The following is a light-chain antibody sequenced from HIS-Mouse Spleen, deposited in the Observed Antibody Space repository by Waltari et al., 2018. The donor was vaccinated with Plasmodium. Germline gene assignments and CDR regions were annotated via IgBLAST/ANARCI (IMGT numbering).Light chain of an antibody. CDR2: DAS. J-gene: IGKJ3*01. CDR3: QQYDNLPPLFT. V-gene: IGKV1-33*01. Sequence: DIQMTQSPSSLSASVGDRVTITCQASQDISNYLNWDQQKPGKAPKLLIYDASNLETGVPSRFSGSGSWTDFTFTISSLQPEDIATYYCQQYDNLPPLFTFGPGTKVDIK. CDR1: QDISNY.